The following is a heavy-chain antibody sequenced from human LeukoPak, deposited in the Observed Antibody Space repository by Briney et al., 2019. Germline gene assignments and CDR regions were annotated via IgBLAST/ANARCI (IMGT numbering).Heavy chain of an antibody. D-gene: IGHD2-8*02. V-gene: IGHV3-23*01. CDR2: ISGRGGRT. J-gene: IGHJ4*02. CDR1: GLTFSSYG. Sequence: PGGSLRLSCAASGLTFSSYGMSWVRQAPGKGLEWVSAISGRGGRTYYADSVKGRFTISRDNSKNTLYMQMNSLRAEDTAVYYCATYRQVLLPFESWGQGTLVTVSS. CDR3: ATYRQVLLPFES.